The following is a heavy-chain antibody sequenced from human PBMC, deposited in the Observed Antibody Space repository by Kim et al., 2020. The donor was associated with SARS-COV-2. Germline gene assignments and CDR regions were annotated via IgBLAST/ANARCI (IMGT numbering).Heavy chain of an antibody. D-gene: IGHD5-18*01. Sequence: TNYADYVEGRFTISRDNAKNSLYLQMNSLRAEDTAVYYCARRYSYGFDCWGQGTLVTVSS. CDR3: ARRYSYGFDC. J-gene: IGHJ4*02. V-gene: IGHV3-11*03. CDR2: T.